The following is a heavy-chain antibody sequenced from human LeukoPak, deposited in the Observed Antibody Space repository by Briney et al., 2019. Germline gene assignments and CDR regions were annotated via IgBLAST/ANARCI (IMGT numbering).Heavy chain of an antibody. Sequence: GESLKISCKGSGYSFTSYWIGWVRQMPGKGLEWMGIVYAGDSDARYSPSFQGQVTISADKSISTAYLQWSSLKASDTAFYYCARRGLWDSFDYWGQGTLVTVSS. CDR1: GYSFTSYW. D-gene: IGHD6-25*01. V-gene: IGHV5-51*01. CDR2: VYAGDSDA. J-gene: IGHJ4*02. CDR3: ARRGLWDSFDY.